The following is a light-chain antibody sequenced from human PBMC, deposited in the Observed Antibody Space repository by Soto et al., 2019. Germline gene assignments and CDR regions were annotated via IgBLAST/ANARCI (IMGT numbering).Light chain of an antibody. Sequence: AIQLTQSPSSLSASVGDRVSITCRASQGIGSALAWYQLKPGAAPTLLIYDAPTLESGVPSRFSGSRSGADFTLTISSLQPEDFATYYCQNFRSSAISFGGGTKVEIK. CDR3: QNFRSSAIS. J-gene: IGKJ4*01. CDR1: QGIGSA. V-gene: IGKV1-13*02. CDR2: DAP.